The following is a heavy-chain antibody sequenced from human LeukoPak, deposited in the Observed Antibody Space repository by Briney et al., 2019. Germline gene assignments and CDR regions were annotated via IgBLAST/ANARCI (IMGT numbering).Heavy chain of an antibody. CDR1: GGSFSGYY. J-gene: IGHJ5*02. V-gene: IGHV4-34*01. D-gene: IGHD1-1*01. CDR3: ASGADELNL. CDR2: INHSGST. Sequence: SETLSLTCAVYGGSFSGYYWSWIRQPPGKGLEWIGEINHSGSTNYNPSLKSRVTISVDTSKNQFSLKLSSVTAADTAVYYCASGADELNLWGQGILVTVSP.